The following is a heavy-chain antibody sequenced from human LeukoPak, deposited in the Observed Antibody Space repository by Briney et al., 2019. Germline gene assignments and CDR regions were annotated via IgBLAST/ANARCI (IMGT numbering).Heavy chain of an antibody. CDR2: IYDSGST. V-gene: IGHV4-39*07. J-gene: IGHJ5*02. D-gene: IGHD3-3*01. CDR3: ARGLVVVTIFGVVNRRTWFDP. Sequence: PSQTLSLTCTVSGGSISSSSYYWGWLRQPPGKGLEWIGSIYDSGSTYYNPSLKSRVTISVNTSKNQFSLKLSSVTAAGTAVYYCARGLVVVTIFGVVNRRTWFDPWGQGTLVTVSS. CDR1: GGSISSSSYY.